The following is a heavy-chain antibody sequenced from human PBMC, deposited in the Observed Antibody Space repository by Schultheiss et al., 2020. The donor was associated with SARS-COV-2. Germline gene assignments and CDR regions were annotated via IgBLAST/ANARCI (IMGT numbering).Heavy chain of an antibody. V-gene: IGHV4-61*01. J-gene: IGHJ6*03. CDR3: ARVCSSWTYYYYYYMDV. CDR2: IYYSGST. Sequence: SETLSLTCTVSGGSVSSGSYYWSWIRQPPGKGLEWIGYIYYSGSTNYNPSLKSRVTISVDTSKNQFSLKLSSVTAADTAVYYCARVCSSWTYYYYYYMDVWGKGTTVTVS. D-gene: IGHD6-13*01. CDR1: GGSVSSGSYY.